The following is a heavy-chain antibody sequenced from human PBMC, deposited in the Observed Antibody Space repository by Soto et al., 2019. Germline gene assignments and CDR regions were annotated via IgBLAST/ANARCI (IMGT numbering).Heavy chain of an antibody. V-gene: IGHV1-58*01. Sequence: SVKVSCKASGFTFTSSAVQWVRQARGQRLEWIGWIVVGSGNTNYAQKFQERVTITRDMSTSTAYMELSSLRSEDTAVYYCAADGGTAAGLYYYYYYGMDVWGQGTTVTVSS. CDR3: AADGGTAAGLYYYYYYGMDV. D-gene: IGHD6-13*01. CDR2: IVVGSGNT. CDR1: GFTFTSSA. J-gene: IGHJ6*02.